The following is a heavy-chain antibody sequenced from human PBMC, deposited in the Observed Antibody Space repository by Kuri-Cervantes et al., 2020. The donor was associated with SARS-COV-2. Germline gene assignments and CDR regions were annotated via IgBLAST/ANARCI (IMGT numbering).Heavy chain of an antibody. J-gene: IGHJ3*02. V-gene: IGHV1-46*01. D-gene: IGHD3-22*01. CDR2: INPSGGST. CDR3: VRFRYYDSSRHASDI. Sequence: ASVKVSCKASGYTFTSYYMHWVRQAPGQGLEWMGIINPSGGSTSYAQKFQGRVTMTRDTSITTAYMELSRLRYDDTAVYYCVRFRYYDSSRHASDIWGQGTMVTVSS. CDR1: GYTFTSYY.